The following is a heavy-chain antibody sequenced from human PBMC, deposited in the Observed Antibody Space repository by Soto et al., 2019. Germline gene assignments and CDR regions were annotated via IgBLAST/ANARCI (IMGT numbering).Heavy chain of an antibody. CDR3: ARAPTVTTKGNWFDP. CDR2: IIPILGIA. CDR1: GGTFSSYT. V-gene: IGHV1-69*02. J-gene: IGHJ5*02. Sequence: QVQLVQSGAEVKKPGSSVKVSCKASGGTFSSYTISWVRQAPGQGLEWMGRIIPILGIANYAQKFQGRVTITADKSTSKAYMELSSLRSEDTAVYYCARAPTVTTKGNWFDPWGQGTLVTVSS. D-gene: IGHD4-17*01.